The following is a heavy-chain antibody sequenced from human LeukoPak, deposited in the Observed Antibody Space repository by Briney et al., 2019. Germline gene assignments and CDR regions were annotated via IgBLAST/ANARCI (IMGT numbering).Heavy chain of an antibody. V-gene: IGHV4-34*01. Sequence: PSETLSLTCAAYIGSFSDFHWSWIRQPPGKGPEWIAEINHSGSTNYNPSLKSRVTISVDTSKNQFSLKLSSVTAADTAMYYCARVRKSFSGRFFSYAYYYYMDVWGKGTTVTVSS. D-gene: IGHD1-26*01. CDR1: IGSFSDFH. CDR3: ARVRKSFSGRFFSYAYYYYMDV. J-gene: IGHJ6*03. CDR2: INHSGST.